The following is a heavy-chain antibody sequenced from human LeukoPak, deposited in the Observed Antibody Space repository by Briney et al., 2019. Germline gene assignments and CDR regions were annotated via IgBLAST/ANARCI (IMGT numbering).Heavy chain of an antibody. CDR1: RFTFSSYA. CDR3: ARAITIFGVVMTYFEY. D-gene: IGHD3-3*01. Sequence: GGSLRLSCAASRFTFSSYAMSWVRQAPGKGLEWVSTISSSGGYTYYADSVKGRFTISRDDSKNTLYLQMNSLGAEDTAVYYCARAITIFGVVMTYFEYWGQGTLVTVSS. J-gene: IGHJ4*02. CDR2: ISSSGGYT. V-gene: IGHV3-23*01.